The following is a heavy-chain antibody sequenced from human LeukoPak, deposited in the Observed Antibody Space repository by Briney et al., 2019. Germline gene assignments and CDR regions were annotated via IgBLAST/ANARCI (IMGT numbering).Heavy chain of an antibody. J-gene: IGHJ1*01. Sequence: GGSLRLSCAASGLPFDDYGMTWVRQVPGKGLEWIAEINWIGDTTRYGDSVKGRFTISRDNAKNSLDLQINSLRVEDTAFYYCATNPPGRTYLQDWGQGTLVTVSS. V-gene: IGHV3-20*04. CDR3: ATNPPGRTYLQD. CDR1: GLPFDDYG. CDR2: INWIGDTT. D-gene: IGHD1-1*01.